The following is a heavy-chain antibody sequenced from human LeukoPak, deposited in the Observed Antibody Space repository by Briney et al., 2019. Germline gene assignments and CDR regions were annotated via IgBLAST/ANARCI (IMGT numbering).Heavy chain of an antibody. Sequence: SETLSLTCTVSGGPITGNYWSWIRQPAGKRLEYIGRMFASGSYYYNPSFKGRVTMSVDTSKKEVSLNLASVTAADTAIYYCARERPGSGSYYSHFDTWGQGILVTVSS. V-gene: IGHV4-4*07. CDR2: MFASGSY. J-gene: IGHJ1*01. CDR1: GGPITGNY. D-gene: IGHD1-26*01. CDR3: ARERPGSGSYYSHFDT.